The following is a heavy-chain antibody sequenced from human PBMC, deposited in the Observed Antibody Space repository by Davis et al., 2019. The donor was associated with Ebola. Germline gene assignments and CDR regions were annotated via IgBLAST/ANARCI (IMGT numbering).Heavy chain of an antibody. Sequence: ASVKVSCKTSGGTFTNYAVNWVRQAPGQGLEWMGIINPSGGSTSYAQKFQGRVTMTRDTSTSTVYMELSSLRSEDTAVYYCARLSNYYYDSSGYPGAFDIWGQGTMVTVSS. J-gene: IGHJ3*02. CDR3: ARLSNYYYDSSGYPGAFDI. D-gene: IGHD3-22*01. V-gene: IGHV1-46*03. CDR1: GGTFTNYA. CDR2: INPSGGST.